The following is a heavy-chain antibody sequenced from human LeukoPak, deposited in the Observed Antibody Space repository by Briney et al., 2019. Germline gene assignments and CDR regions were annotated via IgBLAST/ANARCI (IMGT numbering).Heavy chain of an antibody. D-gene: IGHD3-9*01. Sequence: SETLSLTCTVSGYSINSGYYWGWIRQPPGKGLEWIGSIYHSGTTYYNPSLKSRVTISGDTSKNQFSLKLSSVTAADTAVYYCARDRRAPLVSRDYYMDVWGKGTTVTVSS. V-gene: IGHV4-38-2*02. CDR3: ARDRRAPLVSRDYYMDV. CDR1: GYSINSGYY. J-gene: IGHJ6*03. CDR2: IYHSGTT.